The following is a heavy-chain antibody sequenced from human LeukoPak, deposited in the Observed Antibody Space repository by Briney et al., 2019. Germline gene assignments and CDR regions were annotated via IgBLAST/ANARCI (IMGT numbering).Heavy chain of an antibody. V-gene: IGHV4-59*08. J-gene: IGHJ4*02. CDR2: IYYSGST. CDR3: ARRGPYGVASYFDY. Sequence: PSETLSLTCTVSGGSISSYYWSWIRQPPGKGLEWIGYIYYSGSTNYNPSLKSRVTISVDTSKNQFSLKLSSVTVADTAVYYCARRGPYGVASYFDYWGQGTLVTVSS. CDR1: GGSISSYY. D-gene: IGHD3-3*01.